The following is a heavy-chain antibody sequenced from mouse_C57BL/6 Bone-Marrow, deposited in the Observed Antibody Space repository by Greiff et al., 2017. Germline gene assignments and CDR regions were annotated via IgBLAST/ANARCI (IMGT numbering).Heavy chain of an antibody. Sequence: EVKLQESGPGLVKPSQSLSLTCSVTGYSITSGYYWNWIRQFPGNKLEWMGYISYDGSNNYNPSLKNRISITRDTSKNQFFLKLNSVTTEDTATYYCARDSTTVVEGGYFDYWGQGTTLTVSS. D-gene: IGHD1-1*01. CDR3: ARDSTTVVEGGYFDY. V-gene: IGHV3-6*01. CDR1: GYSITSGYY. CDR2: ISYDGSN. J-gene: IGHJ2*01.